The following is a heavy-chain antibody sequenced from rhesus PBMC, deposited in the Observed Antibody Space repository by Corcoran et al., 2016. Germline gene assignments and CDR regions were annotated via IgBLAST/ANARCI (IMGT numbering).Heavy chain of an antibody. V-gene: IGHV4-122*02. D-gene: IGHD1-20*01. Sequence: QLQLQESGPGLVKPSETLSLTCAVSGYSISSGYGWSWIRQPPGKGLEWIGYISYVGGTSYNPSLKSRVTISRDTSKNQFSLKLSSVTAADTAVYYCARRSWNNDFEFWGQGALVTVSS. CDR3: ARRSWNNDFEF. J-gene: IGHJ1*01. CDR1: GYSISSGYG. CDR2: ISYVGGT.